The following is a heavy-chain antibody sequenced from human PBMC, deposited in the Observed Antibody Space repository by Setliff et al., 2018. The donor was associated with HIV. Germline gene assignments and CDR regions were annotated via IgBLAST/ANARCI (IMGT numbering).Heavy chain of an antibody. CDR3: ATLSGPVDH. V-gene: IGHV4-61*08. CDR2: INHAGST. Sequence: SETLSLTCTVSGGTIASGGHYWSWIRQHPGKGLEWIGEINHAGSTNFNPSLKGRVTISVDMSKRQFSLHLTSVTAADTAVYYCATLSGPVDHWGQGTLVTVSS. J-gene: IGHJ4*02. D-gene: IGHD3-3*01. CDR1: GGTIASGGHY.